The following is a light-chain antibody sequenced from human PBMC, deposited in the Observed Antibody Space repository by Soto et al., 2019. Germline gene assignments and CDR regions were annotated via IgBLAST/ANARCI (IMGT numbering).Light chain of an antibody. Sequence: DIQMTQSPSSLSASVGDRVTITCGASQGIRNDLGWYQQKPGKAPKVLIYVTSNLQSGVPSRFSGSGSGTDFTLTISSLQPEDFATYFCQQSYSTPPWTFGQGTKVDIK. CDR1: QGIRND. CDR2: VTS. CDR3: QQSYSTPPWT. J-gene: IGKJ1*01. V-gene: IGKV1-39*01.